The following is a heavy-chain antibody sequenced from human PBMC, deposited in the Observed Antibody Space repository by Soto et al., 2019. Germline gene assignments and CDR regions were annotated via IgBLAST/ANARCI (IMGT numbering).Heavy chain of an antibody. CDR1: GYTFTGYY. J-gene: IGHJ4*02. Sequence: QVQLVQSGAEVKKPGASVKVSCKASGYTFTGYYMHWVRQAPGQGLEWMGWINPNSGGTNYAQKFQGWVTMTRDTSISTAYMERSRLRSDDTAVYYCARMNCGGDCYSRYYFDYWGQGTLVTVSS. CDR3: ARMNCGGDCYSRYYFDY. D-gene: IGHD2-21*01. V-gene: IGHV1-2*04. CDR2: INPNSGGT.